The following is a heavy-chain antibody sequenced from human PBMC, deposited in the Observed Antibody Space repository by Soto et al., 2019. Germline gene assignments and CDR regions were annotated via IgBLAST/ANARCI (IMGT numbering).Heavy chain of an antibody. J-gene: IGHJ4*02. CDR1: GGSISSSSYY. Sequence: SETLSLTCTVSGGSISSSSYYWGWIRQPPGKGLEWIGSIYYSGSTYYNPSLKSRVTISVDTSKNQFSLKLSSVTAADTAVYYCATTPDYGDAHFDYWGQGTLVTVLL. CDR2: IYYSGST. V-gene: IGHV4-39*01. D-gene: IGHD4-17*01. CDR3: ATTPDYGDAHFDY.